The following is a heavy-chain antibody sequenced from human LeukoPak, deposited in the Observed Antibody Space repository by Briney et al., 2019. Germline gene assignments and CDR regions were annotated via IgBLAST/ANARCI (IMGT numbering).Heavy chain of an antibody. CDR2: IIPILGIA. CDR3: ARRIPGGYYYDSSGYHSGAFDI. J-gene: IGHJ3*02. D-gene: IGHD3-22*01. Sequence: SVKVSCKASGGTFSSYAISWVRQAPGQGLEWMGRIIPILGIANYAQKFQGRVTITADKSTSTAYMELSSLRSEDTAVYYCARRIPGGYYYDSSGYHSGAFDIWGQGTMVTVSS. V-gene: IGHV1-69*04. CDR1: GGTFSSYA.